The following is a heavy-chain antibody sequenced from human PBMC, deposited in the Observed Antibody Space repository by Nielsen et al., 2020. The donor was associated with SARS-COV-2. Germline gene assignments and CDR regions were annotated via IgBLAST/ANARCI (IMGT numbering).Heavy chain of an antibody. CDR2: INPNSGGT. CDR3: ARDLGWELRGPPDY. V-gene: IGHV1-2*06. J-gene: IGHJ4*02. D-gene: IGHD1-26*01. CDR1: GYTFTSYY. Sequence: ASVKVSCKASGYTFTSYYMHWVRQAPGQGLEWMGRINPNSGGTNYAQKFQGRVTMTRDTSISTAYMELSRLRSDDTAVYYCARDLGWELRGPPDYWGQGTLVTVSS.